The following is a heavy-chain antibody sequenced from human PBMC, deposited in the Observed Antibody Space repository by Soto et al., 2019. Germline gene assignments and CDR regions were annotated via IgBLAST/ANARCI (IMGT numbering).Heavy chain of an antibody. Sequence: QVQLVESGGGVVQPGRSLRLSCVASGFTFISYSMHWVRQAPGKGLEWVAVISGDGNYEYYADSVKGRFTISRDNSKNTLFLQLNSLRVEDTAIYHCAEVGGLLASGSFRDHPIDIWGHGTQVTVS. J-gene: IGHJ4*01. CDR1: GFTFISYS. CDR3: AEVGGLLASGSFRDHPIDI. V-gene: IGHV3-30*18. D-gene: IGHD3-10*01. CDR2: ISGDGNYE.